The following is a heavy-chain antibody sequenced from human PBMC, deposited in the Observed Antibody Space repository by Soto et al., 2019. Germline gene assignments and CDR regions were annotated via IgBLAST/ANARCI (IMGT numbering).Heavy chain of an antibody. Sequence: PSETLSLTCAVSGDSINSDNWWSWIRQPPGKGLEWIGEIYHSGSTNYNPSLKSRVTISVDTSKNQFSLKLSSVTAADTAVYYCASSAMDHYYYGMDVWGQGTTVTVSS. V-gene: IGHV4-4*02. D-gene: IGHD5-18*01. CDR3: ASSAMDHYYYGMDV. J-gene: IGHJ6*02. CDR2: IYHSGST. CDR1: GDSINSDNW.